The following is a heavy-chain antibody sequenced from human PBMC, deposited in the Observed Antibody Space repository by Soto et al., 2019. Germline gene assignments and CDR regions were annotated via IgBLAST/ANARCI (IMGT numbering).Heavy chain of an antibody. V-gene: IGHV1-69*01. J-gene: IGHJ6*02. D-gene: IGHD2-2*01. Sequence: QVQLVQSGAEVKKPGSSVKVSCKASGGTFSSYAISWVRQAPGQGLEWMGGIIPIFGTANYAQKFQGRVTITADESTSTAYMELSSLRCEDTAVYYCARSTLVCSSTSCYYYYYGMDVWGQGTTVTVSS. CDR3: ARSTLVCSSTSCYYYYYGMDV. CDR2: IIPIFGTA. CDR1: GGTFSSYA.